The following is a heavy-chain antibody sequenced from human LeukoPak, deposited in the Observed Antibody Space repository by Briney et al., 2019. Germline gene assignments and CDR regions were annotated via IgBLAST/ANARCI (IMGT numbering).Heavy chain of an antibody. CDR1: GYTFTGYY. J-gene: IGHJ5*02. CDR2: INPKSGGT. Sequence: GASVKVSCKASGYTFTGYYMHWVRQAPGQGLEWMGWINPKSGGTNYAQKFQGRVTMTRDTSLSTAYVELGRLSSDDTAGYYWARDKGSLGFDPWGQGTLVTVSS. V-gene: IGHV1-2*02. CDR3: ARDKGSLGFDP.